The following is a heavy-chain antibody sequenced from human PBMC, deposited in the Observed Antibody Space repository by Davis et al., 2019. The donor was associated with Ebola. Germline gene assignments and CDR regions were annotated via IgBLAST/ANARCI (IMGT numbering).Heavy chain of an antibody. CDR2: IIPIFGTA. J-gene: IGHJ6*02. CDR1: GYTFTSYD. V-gene: IGHV1-69*13. D-gene: IGHD4-17*01. Sequence: SVKVSCKASGYTFTSYDINWVRQAPGQGLEWMGGIIPIFGTANYAQKFQGRVTITADESTSTAYMELSSLRSEDTAVYYCAREYGYGMDVWGQGTTVTVSS. CDR3: AREYGYGMDV.